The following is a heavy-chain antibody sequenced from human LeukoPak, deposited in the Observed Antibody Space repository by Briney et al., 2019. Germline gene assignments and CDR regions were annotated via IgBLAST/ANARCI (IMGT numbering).Heavy chain of an antibody. CDR2: IYYSGST. CDR1: GGSFSSYY. J-gene: IGHJ4*02. V-gene: IGHV4-39*01. CDR3: ARQGEMANDY. D-gene: IGHD5-24*01. Sequence: SPSETLSLTCAVYGGSFSSYYWGWIRQPPGKGQEWIGSIYYSGSTYYNPSLKSRVTISVDTSKNQFSLKLSSVTAADTAVYYCARQGEMANDYWGQGTLVTVSS.